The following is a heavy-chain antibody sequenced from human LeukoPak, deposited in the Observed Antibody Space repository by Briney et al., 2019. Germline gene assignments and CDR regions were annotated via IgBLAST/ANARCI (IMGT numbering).Heavy chain of an antibody. CDR3: AELGITMIGGV. CDR1: GFSFSTYW. CDR2: IKQDGSEK. V-gene: IGHV3-7*01. D-gene: IGHD3-10*02. J-gene: IGHJ6*04. Sequence: GGSLRLSCAASGFSFSTYWMSWVRQAPGKGLEWVANIKQDGSEKYYVDSVKGRFTISRDNAKNSLYLQMNSLRAEDTAVYYCAELGITMIGGVWGKGTTVTVSS.